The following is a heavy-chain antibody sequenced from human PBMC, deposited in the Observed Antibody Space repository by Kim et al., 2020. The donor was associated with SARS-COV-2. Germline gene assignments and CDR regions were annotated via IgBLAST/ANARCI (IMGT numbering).Heavy chain of an antibody. CDR1: GFTFSSYS. V-gene: IGHV3-21*01. CDR2: ISSSSSYI. J-gene: IGHJ4*02. D-gene: IGHD3-10*01. CDR3: ARDLGYYGSGSHPAGDY. Sequence: GGSLRLSCAASGFTFSSYSMNWVRQAPGKGLEWVSSISSSSSYIYYADSVKGRFTISRDNAKNSLYLQMNSLRAEDTAVYYCARDLGYYGSGSHPAGDYWGQGTLVTVSS.